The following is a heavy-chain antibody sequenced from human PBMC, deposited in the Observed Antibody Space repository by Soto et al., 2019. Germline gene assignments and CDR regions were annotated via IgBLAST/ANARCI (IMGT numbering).Heavy chain of an antibody. D-gene: IGHD5-18*01. Sequence: GGSLRLSCAASGFTFSSYSMNWVRQAPGKGLEWVSSISSSSSYIYYADSVKGRFTISRDNAKNSLYLQMNSLRAEDTAVYYCSGSPRGYGYFSPNYYGMDVWGQGTTVTVSS. J-gene: IGHJ6*02. CDR3: SGSPRGYGYFSPNYYGMDV. CDR2: ISSSSSYI. CDR1: GFTFSSYS. V-gene: IGHV3-21*01.